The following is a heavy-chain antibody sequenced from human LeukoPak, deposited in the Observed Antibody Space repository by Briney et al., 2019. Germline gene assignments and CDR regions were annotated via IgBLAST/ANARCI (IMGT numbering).Heavy chain of an antibody. CDR2: IYYSGSN. J-gene: IGHJ1*01. D-gene: IGHD3-22*01. V-gene: IGHV4-59*08. CDR3: ARHSKYYYDSSGSYVGYFQH. CDR1: GGSISVYY. Sequence: PSETLSLTCTVSGGSISVYYWSWIRQPPGKGLEWIGYIYYSGSNNYNPSLKSRVTISVDTSKNQFSLKLSSVTAADTAVYYCARHSKYYYDSSGSYVGYFQHWGQGTLVTVSS.